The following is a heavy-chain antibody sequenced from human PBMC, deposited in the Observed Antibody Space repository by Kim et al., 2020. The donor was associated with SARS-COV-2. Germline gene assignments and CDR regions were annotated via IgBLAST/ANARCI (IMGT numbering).Heavy chain of an antibody. CDR2: ISGSCGST. CDR3: AKDHYDFWSGYLRGPFGY. J-gene: IGHJ4*02. D-gene: IGHD3-3*01. Sequence: GGSLRLSCAASGFTFSSYAMSWVRQAPGKGLEWVSAISGSCGSTYYADSVKGRFTISRDNSKNTLYLQMNSLRAEDTAVYYCAKDHYDFWSGYLRGPFGYWGQGTLVTVSS. V-gene: IGHV3-23*01. CDR1: GFTFSSYA.